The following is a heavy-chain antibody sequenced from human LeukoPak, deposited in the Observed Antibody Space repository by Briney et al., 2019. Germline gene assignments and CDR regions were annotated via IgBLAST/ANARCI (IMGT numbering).Heavy chain of an antibody. Sequence: GGSLRLSCAASGFTFSSYAMSWVRQAPGRGLEWVSAVSGGGTSTYYADSVKGRFTISRDNSKNTLYLLINSLRAEDTAIYYCAKHYFDSSGYYRRPSFDYWGQGTLVTVSS. CDR1: GFTFSSYA. D-gene: IGHD3-22*01. J-gene: IGHJ4*02. CDR2: VSGGGTST. CDR3: AKHYFDSSGYYRRPSFDY. V-gene: IGHV3-23*01.